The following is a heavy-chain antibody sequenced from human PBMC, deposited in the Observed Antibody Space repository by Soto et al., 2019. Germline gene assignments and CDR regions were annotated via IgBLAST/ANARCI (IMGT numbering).Heavy chain of an antibody. CDR2: IYPGDSDT. J-gene: IGHJ4*02. V-gene: IGHV5-51*01. D-gene: IGHD1-1*01. CDR1: GYRFTSSW. Sequence: PEESLKISCSASGYRFTSSWIGWVRQMPWKGLEWMGIIYPGDSDTRYRPSFQGQVTISADKSSSTAYLQWNSLQASDTAMYYCARLPGIVAPGTVFLDNWGQGTMVTVSS. CDR3: ARLPGIVAPGTVFLDN.